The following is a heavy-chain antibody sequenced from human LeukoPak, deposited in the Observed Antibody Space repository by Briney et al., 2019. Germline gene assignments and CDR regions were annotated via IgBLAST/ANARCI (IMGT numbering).Heavy chain of an antibody. J-gene: IGHJ2*01. CDR3: ARDLVEQWLATYWYFDL. CDR1: GHTFTNYY. D-gene: IGHD6-19*01. Sequence: ASVKVSCKASGHTFTNYYLHWVRQAPGQGLEWMGIINPSSGSASYPQKFQGRVTMTRDTSTTTVYMELSSLRSEDTAVYYCARDLVEQWLATYWYFDLWGRGTLVTVSS. CDR2: INPSSGSA. V-gene: IGHV1-46*01.